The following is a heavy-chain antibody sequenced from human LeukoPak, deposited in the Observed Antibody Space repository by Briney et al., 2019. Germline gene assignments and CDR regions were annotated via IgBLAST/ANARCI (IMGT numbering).Heavy chain of an antibody. V-gene: IGHV4-61*02. D-gene: IGHD5-24*01. Sequence: PSQTLSLTCTVSGGSISSGSYYWSWIRQPAGKGLGWIGRIYTSGSTNYNPSLKSRVTISVDTSKNQFSLKLSSVTAADTAVYYCAGGVRDGYNPRWGQGTLVTVSS. CDR3: AGGVRDGYNPR. J-gene: IGHJ4*02. CDR2: IYTSGST. CDR1: GGSISSGSYY.